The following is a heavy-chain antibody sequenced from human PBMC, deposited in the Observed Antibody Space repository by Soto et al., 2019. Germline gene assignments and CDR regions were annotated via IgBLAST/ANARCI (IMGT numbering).Heavy chain of an antibody. D-gene: IGHD6-25*01. Sequence: SVKVSCKASGGTFSSYSISWVRQAPGQGLEWMGGIIPIFGTANYAQKFQGRVTITADESTSTAYMELSSLRSEDTAVYYCARPYSSGYNWFDPWGQGTLVTVSS. J-gene: IGHJ5*02. CDR2: IIPIFGTA. V-gene: IGHV1-69*13. CDR1: GGTFSSYS. CDR3: ARPYSSGYNWFDP.